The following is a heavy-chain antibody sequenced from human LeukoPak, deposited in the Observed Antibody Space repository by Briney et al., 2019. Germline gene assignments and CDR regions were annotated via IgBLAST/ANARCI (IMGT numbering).Heavy chain of an antibody. V-gene: IGHV4-4*07. D-gene: IGHD3-22*01. Sequence: SETLSLTCTVSGGSISSYYWSWIRQPAGKGLEWTGRIYTSGSTNYNPSLKSRVTMSVDTSKNQFSLKLSSVTAADTAVYYCARTTDYYDSSGFVAAFDIWGQGTMVTVSS. CDR3: ARTTDYYDSSGFVAAFDI. CDR2: IYTSGST. CDR1: GGSISSYY. J-gene: IGHJ3*02.